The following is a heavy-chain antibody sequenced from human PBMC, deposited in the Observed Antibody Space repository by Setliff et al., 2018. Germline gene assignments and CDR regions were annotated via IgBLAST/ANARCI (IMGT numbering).Heavy chain of an antibody. CDR1: GGSVSSTSRY. D-gene: IGHD3-10*01. CDR3: GRVDFTMIQGVVGH. Sequence: PSETLSLTCTVSGGSVSSTSRYWGWIRQAPGKGMEWIGSVYYSGYTYSKPSLQSRVSMSVDASKNQFSLKLVSVTAADTAVYYCGRVDFTMIQGVVGHWGQGTLVTVSS. J-gene: IGHJ1*01. V-gene: IGHV4-39*07. CDR2: VYYSGYT.